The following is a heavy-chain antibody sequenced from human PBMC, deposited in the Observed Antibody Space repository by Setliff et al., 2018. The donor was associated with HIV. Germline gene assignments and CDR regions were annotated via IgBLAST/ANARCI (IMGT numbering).Heavy chain of an antibody. CDR3: AKPLTQWGVSPYHYAVDV. J-gene: IGHJ6*02. Sequence: GGSLRLSCAASGFTFSSSPMSWVRQSPGKGPEWVSAISDGGGSTYYAVSVKGRCTISRDNSKNTLYLQMNSRRAEDTAVYYCAKPLTQWGVSPYHYAVDVWGQGTTVTVSS. V-gene: IGHV3-23*01. CDR2: ISDGGGST. D-gene: IGHD1-26*01. CDR1: GFTFSSSP.